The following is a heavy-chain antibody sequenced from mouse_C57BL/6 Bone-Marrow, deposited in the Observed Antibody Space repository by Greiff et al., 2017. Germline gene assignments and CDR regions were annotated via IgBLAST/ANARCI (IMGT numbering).Heavy chain of an antibody. V-gene: IGHV1-39*01. CDR1: GYSFTDYY. CDR2: INPNYGTT. D-gene: IGHD1-1*01. Sequence: VQLQQSGPELVKPGASVKISCKASGYSFTDYYMNWVKQSNGKSLEWIGVINPNYGTTSYNPKFKGKATLTLDQSSSTAYMQINSLTAEDSAVYDCAKSYYYGRDYWGQGTTLTVTA. CDR3: AKSYYYGRDY. J-gene: IGHJ2*01.